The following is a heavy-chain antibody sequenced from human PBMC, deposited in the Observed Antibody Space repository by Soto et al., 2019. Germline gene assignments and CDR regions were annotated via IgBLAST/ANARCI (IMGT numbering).Heavy chain of an antibody. CDR1: GFTFSSYA. D-gene: IGHD6-13*01. Sequence: QVQLVESGGGVVQPGRSLRLSCAASGFTFSSYAMHWVRQAPGKGLEWVAVISYDGSNKYYADSVKGRFTISRDNSKNTLYLQMNSLRAEDTAVYYWARDPAGYFYYGMDVWGQGTTVTVSS. CDR3: ARDPAGYFYYGMDV. V-gene: IGHV3-30-3*01. CDR2: ISYDGSNK. J-gene: IGHJ6*02.